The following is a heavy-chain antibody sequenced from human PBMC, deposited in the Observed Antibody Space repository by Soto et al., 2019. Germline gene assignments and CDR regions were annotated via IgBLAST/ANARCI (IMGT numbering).Heavy chain of an antibody. J-gene: IGHJ3*02. D-gene: IGHD2-21*02. CDR3: AKENTAGDPSASAFDI. CDR1: GFTVSSNY. CDR2: IYSGGST. Sequence: GGSLRLSCAASGFTVSSNYMSWVRQAPGKGLEWVSVIYSGGSTYYADSVKGRFTISRDNSKNTLYLQMNSLRAEDTAVYYCAKENTAGDPSASAFDIWGKGTMVTVSS. V-gene: IGHV3-53*01.